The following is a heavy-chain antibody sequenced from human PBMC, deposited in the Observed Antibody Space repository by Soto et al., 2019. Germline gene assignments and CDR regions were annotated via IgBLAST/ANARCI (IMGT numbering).Heavy chain of an antibody. D-gene: IGHD3-10*01. CDR1: VYSFAGYW. CDR2: IYPCDSDT. J-gene: IGHJ3*01. CDR3: ARLPGVRGVFDGFNV. V-gene: IGHV5-51*01. Sequence: ESLKISCKSAVYSFAGYWIGWVRRIPGKGLDWMGVIYPCDSDTRYSPSFHGQVTISADKSISTAYLQWSSLKASDTAMYFCARLPGVRGVFDGFNVWGQGTMVTVSS.